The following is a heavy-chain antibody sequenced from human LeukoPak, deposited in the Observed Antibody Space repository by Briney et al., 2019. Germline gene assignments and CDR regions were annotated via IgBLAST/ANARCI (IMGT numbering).Heavy chain of an antibody. V-gene: IGHV4-34*01. CDR2: INPSGST. CDR3: AILGYCSSTSCPRMDV. D-gene: IGHD2-2*01. J-gene: IGHJ6*02. Sequence: PSETLSLTCAVYGGSFSGYYWSWIRQPPGKGLEWIGEINPSGSTNYNPSLKSRVTISVDTSKNQFSLKLSSVTAADTAVYYCAILGYCSSTSCPRMDVWGQGTTVTVSS. CDR1: GGSFSGYY.